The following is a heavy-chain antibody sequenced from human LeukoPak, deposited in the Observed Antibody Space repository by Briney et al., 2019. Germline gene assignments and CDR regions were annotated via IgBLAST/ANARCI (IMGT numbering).Heavy chain of an antibody. V-gene: IGHV3-11*01. J-gene: IGHJ4*02. Sequence: GGSLRLSCVVSGYTFTNYWMSWVRQAPGKGLEWVSYISSSGSTIYYADSVKGRFTISRDNAKNSLYLQMNSLRAEDTAVYYCARAVTTPLYFDYWGQGTLVTVSS. CDR1: GYTFTNYW. CDR2: ISSSGSTI. D-gene: IGHD4-11*01. CDR3: ARAVTTPLYFDY.